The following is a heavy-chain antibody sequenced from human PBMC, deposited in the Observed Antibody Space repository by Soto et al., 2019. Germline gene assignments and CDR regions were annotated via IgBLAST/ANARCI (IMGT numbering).Heavy chain of an antibody. D-gene: IGHD6-6*01. J-gene: IGHJ6*03. CDR1: GYTFTSYA. V-gene: IGHV1-3*01. CDR2: INAGNGNT. CDR3: ARVRQLVGYFYYYMDV. Sequence: ASVKVSCKASGYTFTSYAMHWVRQAPGQRLEWMGWINAGNGNTKYSQKFQGRVTITRDTSASTAYMKLSSLRSDDTAVYYCARVRQLVGYFYYYMDVWGKGTTVTVSS.